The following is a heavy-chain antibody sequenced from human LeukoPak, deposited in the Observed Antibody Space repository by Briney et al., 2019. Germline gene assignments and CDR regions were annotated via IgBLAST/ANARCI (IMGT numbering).Heavy chain of an antibody. J-gene: IGHJ6*02. Sequence: SETLSLTCTVSGGSISSYYWSWIRQPAGKGLEWIGRIYTSGSTNYNPSLKSRVTMSVDTSKNQFSLKLSSVTAADTAVYYCARAPFHYYDSSGPIEGDYYYYGMDVWGQGTTVTVSS. D-gene: IGHD3-22*01. CDR1: GGSISSYY. V-gene: IGHV4-4*07. CDR3: ARAPFHYYDSSGPIEGDYYYYGMDV. CDR2: IYTSGST.